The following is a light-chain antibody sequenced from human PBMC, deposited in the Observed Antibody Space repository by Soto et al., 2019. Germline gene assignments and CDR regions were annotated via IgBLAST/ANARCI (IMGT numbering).Light chain of an antibody. Sequence: QSVVTQEPSLTVSPEGTVTLTCGSNTGAVTSGHYPYWFQQKPGQAPRTLIYDTNNKHSWTPARFSGSLLGDKAALTLSGAQPEDAAEYYCSLSYGAFAMFGGGTKLTVL. CDR3: SLSYGAFAM. V-gene: IGLV7-46*01. J-gene: IGLJ3*02. CDR1: TGAVTSGHY. CDR2: DTN.